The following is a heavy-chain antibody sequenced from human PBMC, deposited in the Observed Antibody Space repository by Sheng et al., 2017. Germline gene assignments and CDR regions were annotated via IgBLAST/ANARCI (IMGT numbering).Heavy chain of an antibody. Sequence: QVQLVQSGAEVKKPGASVKISCKTSGYTFISYYIHWVRQAPGQGLEWVGIINPNSGNASYTQTFQGRVTMTRDTSTTTVNMEVSSLRYEDTAIYYCARDPGSQGDYWGPGNAGHRLL. CDR3: ARDPGSQGDY. J-gene: IGHJ4*02. CDR2: INPNSGNA. CDR1: GYTFISYY. V-gene: IGHV1-46*01. D-gene: IGHD6-25*01.